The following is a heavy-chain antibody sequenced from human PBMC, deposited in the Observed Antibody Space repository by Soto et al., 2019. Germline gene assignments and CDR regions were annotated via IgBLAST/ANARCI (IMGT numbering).Heavy chain of an antibody. D-gene: IGHD6-19*01. Sequence: QVQLVESGGGVVQPGRSLRLSCAASGLTFRSYAMHWVRQAPGKGLEWVAVISYDGSNKYYADSVKGRFTISRDNSKNTLYLQMNSLKPEDTAVYYCAREIAVASLGGLDAWGQGTTVTVSS. CDR1: GLTFRSYA. CDR3: AREIAVASLGGLDA. CDR2: ISYDGSNK. J-gene: IGHJ6*02. V-gene: IGHV3-30-3*01.